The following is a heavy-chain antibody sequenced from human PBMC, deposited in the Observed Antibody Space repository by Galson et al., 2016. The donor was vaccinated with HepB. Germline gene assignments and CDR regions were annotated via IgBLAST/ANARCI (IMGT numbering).Heavy chain of an antibody. D-gene: IGHD5/OR15-5a*01. V-gene: IGHV3-23*01. CDR1: GFSFRTYA. J-gene: IGHJ6*02. CDR2: IDGTGTSK. CDR3: AKDMGIGVVPVTTVYGYYYYAMDV. Sequence: SLRLSCAASGFSFRTYAMSWVRQAPGKGLEWVSSIDGTGTSKYYTDSVNGRFTISRDNSNNTVSLFLSNLRAEDTAIYFCAKDMGIGVVPVTTVYGYYYYAMDVWGQGTPVIV.